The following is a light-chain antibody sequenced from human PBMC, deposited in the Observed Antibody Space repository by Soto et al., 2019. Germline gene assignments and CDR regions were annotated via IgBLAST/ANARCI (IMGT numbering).Light chain of an antibody. CDR3: QQRSNWLIT. J-gene: IGKJ5*01. CDR2: DAS. V-gene: IGKV3-11*01. CDR1: QSVSSY. Sequence: EILWTQSPATLSLSAGERATLSCRASQSVSSYLAWYQQKPGQAPRLLIYDASNRATGIPARFSGSGSGTDFTLTISSLEPEDFAVYDCQQRSNWLITFGQGTRLEIK.